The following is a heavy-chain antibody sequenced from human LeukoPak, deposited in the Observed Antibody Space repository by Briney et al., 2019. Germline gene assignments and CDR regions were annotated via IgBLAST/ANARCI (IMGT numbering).Heavy chain of an antibody. J-gene: IGHJ5*02. CDR2: ISSSGSSI. Sequence: GGSLRLSCAASGFTFSDYYMSWIRQAPGKGLEWVSYISSSGSSIYYADSVRGRFTISRDNAKNSLFLQLNSLRAEDTAVYFCARDCSYSSAWGWFDPWGQGTLVTVSS. CDR3: ARDCSYSSAWGWFDP. V-gene: IGHV3-11*01. D-gene: IGHD6-19*01. CDR1: GFTFSDYY.